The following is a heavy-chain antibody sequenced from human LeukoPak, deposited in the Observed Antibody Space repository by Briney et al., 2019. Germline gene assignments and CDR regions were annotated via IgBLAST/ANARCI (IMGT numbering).Heavy chain of an antibody. J-gene: IGHJ6*02. CDR2: ISSSSSTI. CDR3: AREDYYYGMDV. CDR1: GFTFSSYS. V-gene: IGHV3-48*02. Sequence: PGGSLRLSCAASGFTFSSYSMNWVRQAPGKGLEWVSYISSSSSTIYADSVKGRFTISRDNAKNSLYLQVKSLRDEDTAVYYCAREDYYYGMDVWGQGTTVTVSS.